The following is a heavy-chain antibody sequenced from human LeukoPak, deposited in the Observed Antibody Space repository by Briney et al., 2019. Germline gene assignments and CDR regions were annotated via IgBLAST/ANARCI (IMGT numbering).Heavy chain of an antibody. CDR3: ARGRSRGVVRYYFDY. V-gene: IGHV3-13*01. CDR1: GFTFSSYD. D-gene: IGHD2-15*01. CDR2: IGTAGDT. J-gene: IGHJ4*02. Sequence: GGSLRLSCAASGFTFSSYDMHWVRHATGKGLEWVSAIGTAGDTYYPGSVKGRFTISRENAKNPLYLQMNSLRAGDTAVYYCARGRSRGVVRYYFDYWGQGTLVTVSS.